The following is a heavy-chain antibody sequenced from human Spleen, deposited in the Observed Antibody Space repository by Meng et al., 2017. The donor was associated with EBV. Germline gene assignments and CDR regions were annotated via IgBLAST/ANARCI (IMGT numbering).Heavy chain of an antibody. CDR2: CHYTWSP. CDR1: GGSISSFFL. CDR3: ARPFPSWQSPRLDPFGA. J-gene: IGHJ5*02. D-gene: IGHD6-19*01. V-gene: IGHV4-39*01. Sequence: REAGPGQVEPLETPAPPLTVSGGSISSFFLLGLNRQAPGGGPEGIWSCHYTWSPYFRPSLKSRVTVSVDTSKNQFSLRLTSVTAADTAVYYCARPFPSWQSPRLDPFGAWGQGTLVTVSS.